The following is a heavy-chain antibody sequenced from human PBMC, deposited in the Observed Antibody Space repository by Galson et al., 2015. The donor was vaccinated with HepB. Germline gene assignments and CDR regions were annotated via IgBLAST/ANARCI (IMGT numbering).Heavy chain of an antibody. Sequence: SLRLSCAASGFTVSSNYMSWVRQAPGKGLEWVSVIYSGGSTYYADSVKGRFTISRDNSKNTLYLQMNSLRAEDTAVYYCARAHWAARKWLSYGMDVWGQGTTVTVSS. CDR2: IYSGGST. J-gene: IGHJ6*02. V-gene: IGHV3-53*01. CDR1: GFTVSSNY. D-gene: IGHD3-22*01. CDR3: ARAHWAARKWLSYGMDV.